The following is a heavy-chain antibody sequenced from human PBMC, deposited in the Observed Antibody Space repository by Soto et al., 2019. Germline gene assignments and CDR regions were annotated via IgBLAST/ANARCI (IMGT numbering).Heavy chain of an antibody. D-gene: IGHD5-18*01. CDR1: GFSVSTNY. V-gene: IGHV3-53*01. CDR3: ARGYGSSYGFGY. Sequence: HPGGSLRLSCAASGFSVSTNYLTWVRQAPGKGLDWVSLIYSGGSTYYADSVKGRFTISRDNSKNTVFLQMNSLRAEDTAVYYCARGYGSSYGFGYWGQGTLVTVS. J-gene: IGHJ4*02. CDR2: IYSGGST.